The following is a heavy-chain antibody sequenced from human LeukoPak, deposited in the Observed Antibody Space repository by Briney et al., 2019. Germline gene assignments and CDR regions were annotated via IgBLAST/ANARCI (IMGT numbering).Heavy chain of an antibody. D-gene: IGHD6-6*01. Sequence: SETLSLTCTVSGGSISSSSYFWSWIRQPAGKGLEWIGRMYPSGSTDYNPSLKSRVTMSVGTSKNQFSLKLSSVTAADTAVYYCARGKFKYTRGLDYWGQGTLVTVSS. CDR3: ARGKFKYTRGLDY. CDR1: GGSISSSSYF. V-gene: IGHV4-61*02. J-gene: IGHJ4*02. CDR2: MYPSGST.